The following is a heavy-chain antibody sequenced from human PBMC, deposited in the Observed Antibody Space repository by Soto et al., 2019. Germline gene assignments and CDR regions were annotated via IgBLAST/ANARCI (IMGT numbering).Heavy chain of an antibody. V-gene: IGHV1-69*02. Sequence: QVQLVQSGAEVKKPGSSVKFSCNASGGTFSTYTSNWVRQAPGQGLEWMGMIILIIDIPDYAQKVQVSVTNTADKSKSTVYMEMSSLTADDTAVYYCASHYVDGRASFESWGQGTLVTVSS. D-gene: IGHD3-16*01. CDR2: IILIIDIP. J-gene: IGHJ4*02. CDR1: GGTFSTYT. CDR3: ASHYVDGRASFES.